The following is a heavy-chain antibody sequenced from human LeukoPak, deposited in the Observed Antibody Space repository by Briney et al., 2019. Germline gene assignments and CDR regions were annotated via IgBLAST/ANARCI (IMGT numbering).Heavy chain of an antibody. CDR2: MNPNSGNT. CDR1: GYTFTSYD. Sequence: ASLKVSCKASGYTFTSYDINWVRQATGQGLEWMGWMNPNSGNTGYAQKFQGRVTMTRNTSISTAYMELSSLRSEDTAVYYCARSGDGDFYGYYYYMDVWGKGTTVTISS. V-gene: IGHV1-8*01. CDR3: ARSGDGDFYGYYYYMDV. D-gene: IGHD7-27*01. J-gene: IGHJ6*03.